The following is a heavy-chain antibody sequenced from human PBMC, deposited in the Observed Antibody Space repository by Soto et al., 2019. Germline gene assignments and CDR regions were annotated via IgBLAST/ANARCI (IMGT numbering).Heavy chain of an antibody. J-gene: IGHJ6*02. D-gene: IGHD3-10*01. CDR1: GDSVSRNSAA. V-gene: IGHV6-1*01. CDR3: ARDPSHYYGSGSYHMNYYYGMDV. Sequence: SQTLSLTCAISGDSVSRNSAAWNWIRQSPSRGLEWLGRTYYRSKWYNDYAVSVKSRITINPDTSKNQFSLQLNSVTPEDTAVYYCARDPSHYYGSGSYHMNYYYGMDVWGQGTTVTVSS. CDR2: TYYRSKWYN.